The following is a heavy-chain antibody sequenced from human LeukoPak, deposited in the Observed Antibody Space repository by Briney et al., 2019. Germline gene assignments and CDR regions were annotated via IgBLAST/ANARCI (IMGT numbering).Heavy chain of an antibody. Sequence: PGGSLRLSCAASGFTVSSNYMSWVRQAPGKGLEWVSVISGGGGITHYADSVKGRFTISRDNSKSTLFLQMNSLRAEDTALYYCAKRPDDSTGSGWIDYWGQGTLVTVSS. CDR2: ISGGGGIT. CDR1: GFTVSSNY. CDR3: AKRPDDSTGSGWIDY. V-gene: IGHV3-23*01. D-gene: IGHD6-19*01. J-gene: IGHJ4*02.